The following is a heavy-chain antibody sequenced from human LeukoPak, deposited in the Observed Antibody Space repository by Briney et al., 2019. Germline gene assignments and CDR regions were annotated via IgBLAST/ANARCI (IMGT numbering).Heavy chain of an antibody. CDR3: ARLRGTAMAASLNFDY. CDR1: GGSISSSSYY. Sequence: SETLSLTCTVSGGSISSSSYYWGWIRQPPGKGLEWIGSIYYSGSTNYNPSLKSRVTISVDTSKNQFSLKLSSVTAADTAVYYCARLRGTAMAASLNFDYWGQGTLVTVSS. V-gene: IGHV4-39*07. D-gene: IGHD5-18*01. CDR2: IYYSGST. J-gene: IGHJ4*02.